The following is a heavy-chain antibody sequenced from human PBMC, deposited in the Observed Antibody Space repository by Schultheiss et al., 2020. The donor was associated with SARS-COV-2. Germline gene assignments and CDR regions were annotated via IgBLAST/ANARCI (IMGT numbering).Heavy chain of an antibody. CDR3: AKGDLAARPEFDY. J-gene: IGHJ4*02. Sequence: GESLKISCAASGFTFSSYGMHWVRQAPGKGLEWVAVISYDGSNKYYADSVKGRFTISRDNSKNTLYLQMNSLRAEDTAVYYCAKGDLAARPEFDYWGQGTLVTVSS. V-gene: IGHV3-30*18. CDR1: GFTFSSYG. CDR2: ISYDGSNK. D-gene: IGHD6-6*01.